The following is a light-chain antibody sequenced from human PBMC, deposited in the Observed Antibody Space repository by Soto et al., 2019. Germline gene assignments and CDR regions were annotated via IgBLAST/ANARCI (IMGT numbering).Light chain of an antibody. V-gene: IGKV3-11*01. CDR2: DTS. CDR1: QSVSRY. CDR3: QQRFSWPPT. Sequence: EIGLTQSPATLSLSPGDRATLSCRASQSVSRYLAWYQQKPGQAPRLLIHDTSTRATGVPDTFGGSGSGTEFTLTMSSLEPEDSAMYYCQQRFSWPPTFGGGTHVEIK. J-gene: IGKJ4*01.